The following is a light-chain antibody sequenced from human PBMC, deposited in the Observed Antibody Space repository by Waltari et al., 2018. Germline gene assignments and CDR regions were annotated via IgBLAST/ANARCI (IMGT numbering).Light chain of an antibody. CDR2: LNNDGSH. V-gene: IGLV4-69*01. CDR3: QPGGHGTWV. J-gene: IGLJ3*02. CDR1: SGHSSNV. Sequence: QLVLTQSPSVSASLGASVKLTCTLSSGHSSNVIAWHQQQPGKGPRYLLNLNNDGSHSKGDEIPDRFSGSSSGAVRYLTSSSLQSDDEADYYCQPGGHGTWVFGGGTKLTVL.